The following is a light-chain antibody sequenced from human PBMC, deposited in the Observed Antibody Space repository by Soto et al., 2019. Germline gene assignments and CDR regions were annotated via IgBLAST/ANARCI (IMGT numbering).Light chain of an antibody. CDR1: QSVSRY. Sequence: EIVLTQSPATLSLSPGERATLSCTASQSVSRYLAWYQQKPGQAPRLLIHGASTWATGVPARFSGSGSGTEFTLTISSLQSEDSAIYYCQQYKNWPWTFGQGTKVDIK. V-gene: IGKV3-15*01. CDR3: QQYKNWPWT. J-gene: IGKJ1*01. CDR2: GAS.